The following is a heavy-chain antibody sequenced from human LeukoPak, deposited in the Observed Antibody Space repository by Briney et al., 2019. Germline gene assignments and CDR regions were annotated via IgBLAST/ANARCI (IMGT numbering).Heavy chain of an antibody. V-gene: IGHV4-39*07. J-gene: IGHJ4*02. D-gene: IGHD3-22*01. Sequence: GSLRLSCAASGFTFSSYEMNWVRQAPGKGLEWIGSIYYSGSTYYNPSLKSRVTISVDTSKNQFSLKLSSVTAADTAVYHCAREKYYDSSGYSVYWGQGTLVTVSS. CDR1: GFTFSSYE. CDR3: AREKYYDSSGYSVY. CDR2: IYYSGST.